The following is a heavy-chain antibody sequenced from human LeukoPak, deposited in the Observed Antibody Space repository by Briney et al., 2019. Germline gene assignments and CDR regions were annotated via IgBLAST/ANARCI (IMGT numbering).Heavy chain of an antibody. CDR2: ISGSGGST. CDR3: AKRTRAAARDYYYYGMDV. Sequence: GGSLRLSCAASGFTFSSYAMSWVRQAPGKGLEWVSAISGSGGSTYYADSVKGRFTISRDNSKNTLYLQMNSLRAEDTAVYYCAKRTRAAARDYYYYGMDVWGQGTTVTVSS. D-gene: IGHD6-13*01. V-gene: IGHV3-23*01. CDR1: GFTFSSYA. J-gene: IGHJ6*02.